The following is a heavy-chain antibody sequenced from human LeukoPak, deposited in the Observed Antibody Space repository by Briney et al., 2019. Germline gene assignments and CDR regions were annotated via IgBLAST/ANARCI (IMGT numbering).Heavy chain of an antibody. D-gene: IGHD6-6*01. J-gene: IGHJ4*02. CDR1: GGSISSSSYY. Sequence: SETLSLTCTVSGGSISSSSYYWGWLRQPPGKGLEWIGSIYYSGSTYYNPSLKSRVTISVDTSKNQFSLRLSSVTAADTAVYYCARRHVQYSSSSDPYYFDYWGQGTLVTVSS. CDR3: ARRHVQYSSSSDPYYFDY. CDR2: IYYSGST. V-gene: IGHV4-39*07.